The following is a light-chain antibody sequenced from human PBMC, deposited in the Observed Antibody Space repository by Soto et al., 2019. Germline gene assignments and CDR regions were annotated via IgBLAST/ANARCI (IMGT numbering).Light chain of an antibody. CDR2: GAS. V-gene: IGKV3-15*01. Sequence: IVMTQTPATLSVSPGERATLSCRASQSVDSNLAWYQQKPGQAPRLLIYGASTRATGISARFSGSGSGTEFTLTISSLQSEDFGVYYCQQYNNWWTFGQGTKVDIK. CDR3: QQYNNWWT. J-gene: IGKJ1*01. CDR1: QSVDSN.